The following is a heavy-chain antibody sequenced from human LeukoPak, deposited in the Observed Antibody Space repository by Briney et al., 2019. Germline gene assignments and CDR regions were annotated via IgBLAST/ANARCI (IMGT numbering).Heavy chain of an antibody. CDR2: ISGSDGSA. D-gene: IGHD4-17*01. Sequence: GGSLRLSCAASGFTFSSYAMTWVRQAPGKGLEWVSTISGSDGSAYYADSVKGRFTISRDNSKNTLYLQMNSLRAEDAAVYYCAKDLYGDYVGDYWGQGTLVTVSS. J-gene: IGHJ4*02. CDR1: GFTFSSYA. CDR3: AKDLYGDYVGDY. V-gene: IGHV3-23*01.